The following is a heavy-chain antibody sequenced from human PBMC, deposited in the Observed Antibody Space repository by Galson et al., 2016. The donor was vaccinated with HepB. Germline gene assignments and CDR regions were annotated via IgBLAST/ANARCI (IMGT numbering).Heavy chain of an antibody. CDR2: IDGDDDK. V-gene: IGHV2-70*01. J-gene: IGHJ4*02. CDR3: ARILMGATDYFDY. Sequence: PALVTPTQTLTLTRTFSGLSLSTSGMCVSWIRQPPGKVLEWLALIDGDDDKYYSTSLKTRLTISKDTSKNQVVLTMTNMDPVDTATYYCARILMGATDYFDYWGQGALVTVSS. D-gene: IGHD1-26*01. CDR1: GLSLSTSGMC.